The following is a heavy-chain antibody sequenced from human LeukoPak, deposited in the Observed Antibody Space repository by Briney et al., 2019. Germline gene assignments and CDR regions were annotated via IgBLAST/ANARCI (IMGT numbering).Heavy chain of an antibody. CDR3: ARDLLDFWSAPAYLDY. V-gene: IGHV1-18*01. CDR2: ISTYDGNT. Sequence: ASVKVSCKTSGYTFTNYGISWVRQAPGQGLEWMGWISTYDGNTGFVQKFQGRLIMTKDTVTNTTYMELTGLRSDDTAVYYCARDLLDFWSAPAYLDYWGQGTLVTVSS. CDR1: GYTFTNYG. D-gene: IGHD3-3*01. J-gene: IGHJ4*02.